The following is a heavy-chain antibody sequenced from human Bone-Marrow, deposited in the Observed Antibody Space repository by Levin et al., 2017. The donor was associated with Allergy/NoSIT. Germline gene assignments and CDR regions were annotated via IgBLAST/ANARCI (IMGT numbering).Heavy chain of an antibody. CDR3: ARDSVGPAAGSFDH. V-gene: IGHV1-69*13. J-gene: IGHJ4*02. Sequence: ASVKVSCKASGYTFNTYIISWVRQAPGQGPEWMGGIVPVFGTTTYAQTFQGRLTITAEESTTTVYMELSSLTSEDTAVYYCARDSVGPAAGSFDHWGQGTLVTVSS. CDR1: GYTFNTYI. D-gene: IGHD6-13*01. CDR2: IVPVFGTT.